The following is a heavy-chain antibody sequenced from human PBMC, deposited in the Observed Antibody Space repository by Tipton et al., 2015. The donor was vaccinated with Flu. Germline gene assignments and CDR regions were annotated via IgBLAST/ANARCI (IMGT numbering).Heavy chain of an antibody. V-gene: IGHV4-59*01. CDR2: ISYSGST. J-gene: IGHJ4*02. CDR1: GGSISSYY. D-gene: IGHD7-27*01. Sequence: TLSLTCSVSGGSISSYYWSWIRQSPGKGLEWIGYISYSGSTNCNPSLKSRVTISVDTSKNQFSLELSSVTAADTAVYYCARDPGDLDYFDHWGQGTLVTVSS. CDR3: ARDPGDLDYFDH.